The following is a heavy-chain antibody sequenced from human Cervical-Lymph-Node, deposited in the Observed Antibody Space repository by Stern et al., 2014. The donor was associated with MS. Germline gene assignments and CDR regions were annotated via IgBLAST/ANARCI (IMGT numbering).Heavy chain of an antibody. CDR2: TNPNSGDS. J-gene: IGHJ4*02. Sequence: VQLVQSGAEVKKPGASVKVSCKAAGYSFTGNYIHWLRQALGQGLEWMGRTNPNSGDSNYALKFQGRVTMTRDTSISTAYMNLNRLGIDDTAVYYCARERGRAGPAMADYWGQGTLVTVSS. CDR1: GYSFTGNY. V-gene: IGHV1-2*06. D-gene: IGHD5-18*01. CDR3: ARERGRAGPAMADY.